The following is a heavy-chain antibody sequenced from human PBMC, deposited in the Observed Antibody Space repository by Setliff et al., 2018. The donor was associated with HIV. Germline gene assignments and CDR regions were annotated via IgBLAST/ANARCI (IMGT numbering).Heavy chain of an antibody. CDR3: ARTRDKYYDILTQAYYIDY. V-gene: IGHV4-34*12. Sequence: SETLSLTCAVYGAAFNAYFWTWIRQPPGKGLEWIGEVIQSGATNYNPSLKSRLTMSVDTSKNQFSLKLTSVTAADTSVYYCARTRDKYYDILTQAYYIDYWGHGTLVTVSS. CDR2: VIQSGAT. J-gene: IGHJ4*01. CDR1: GAAFNAYF. D-gene: IGHD3-9*01.